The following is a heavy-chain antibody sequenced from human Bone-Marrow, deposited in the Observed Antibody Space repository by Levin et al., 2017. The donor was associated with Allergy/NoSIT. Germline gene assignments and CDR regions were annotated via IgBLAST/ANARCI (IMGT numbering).Heavy chain of an antibody. J-gene: IGHJ6*02. CDR1: GGTFKTYA. V-gene: IGHV1-69*06. D-gene: IGHD5-18*01. CDR2: TIPIFGSP. Sequence: GASVKVSCKASGGTFKTYAISWVRQAPGQGLEWIGGTIPIFGSPTYAQKFQGRVTITADKSTSTVYMELSSLRSEDTAVYFCARDPRRNTAMAYFAMDVWGQGTPVTVSS. CDR3: ARDPRRNTAMAYFAMDV.